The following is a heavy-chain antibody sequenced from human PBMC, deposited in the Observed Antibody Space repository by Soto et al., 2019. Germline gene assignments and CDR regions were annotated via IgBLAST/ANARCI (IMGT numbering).Heavy chain of an antibody. J-gene: IGHJ5*02. CDR1: GYTFTSYG. V-gene: IGHV1-18*01. CDR2: INAYNGNT. D-gene: IGHD4-17*01. Sequence: QVQLVQSGAEVKKPGASVKVSCKASGYTFTSYGISWVRQAPGQGLEWMGWINAYNGNTNYAQKVQGRVTMTTDTSTMTAYMALRCLRAGDTAVYCCAGVLRPFDPGGQGTVVTVSS. CDR3: AGVLRPFDP.